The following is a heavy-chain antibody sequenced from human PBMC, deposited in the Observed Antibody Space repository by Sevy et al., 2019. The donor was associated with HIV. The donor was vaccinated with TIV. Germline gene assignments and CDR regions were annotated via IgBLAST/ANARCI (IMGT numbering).Heavy chain of an antibody. Sequence: SETLSLTCTVSGGSVSSGSYYWSWIRQPPGKGLEWIGYIYYSGSTNYDPSLKSRVTISVDTSKNQFSLKLSSVTAVDRAVYYCARGVGGMGSYFDYWGQGTLASVSS. J-gene: IGHJ4*02. CDR1: GGSVSSGSYY. CDR2: IYYSGST. V-gene: IGHV4-61*01. CDR3: ARGVGGMGSYFDY. D-gene: IGHD3-16*01.